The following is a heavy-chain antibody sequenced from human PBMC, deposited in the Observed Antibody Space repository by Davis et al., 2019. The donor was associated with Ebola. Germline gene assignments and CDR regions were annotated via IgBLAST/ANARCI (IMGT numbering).Heavy chain of an antibody. J-gene: IGHJ5*02. Sequence: SETLSLTCAVSGGSIRSGGYSWSWLRQPPGKGLEWIGYIHHSGSTYYNPSLKSRVTIAVDRSKNQFSLKLSSVTAAETAVYYCARGIRYCSGGSCYSWFDPWGQGTLVTVSS. D-gene: IGHD2-15*01. V-gene: IGHV4-30-2*01. CDR2: IHHSGST. CDR3: ARGIRYCSGGSCYSWFDP. CDR1: GGSIRSGGYS.